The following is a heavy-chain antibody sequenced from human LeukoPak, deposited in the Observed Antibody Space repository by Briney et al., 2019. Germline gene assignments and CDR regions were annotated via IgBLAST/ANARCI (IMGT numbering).Heavy chain of an antibody. V-gene: IGHV3-48*02. J-gene: IGHJ4*02. Sequence: PGGSLRLSCAASEFTFSSYSMNWVRQAPGKGLQWVSYITGSGSGIHYADSVKGRFTISRDNAKNTLYLQMNSLRDEDTAAYYCASPHSGYGWGQGTLVTVSS. CDR3: ASPHSGYG. D-gene: IGHD5-12*01. CDR2: ITGSGSGI. CDR1: EFTFSSYS.